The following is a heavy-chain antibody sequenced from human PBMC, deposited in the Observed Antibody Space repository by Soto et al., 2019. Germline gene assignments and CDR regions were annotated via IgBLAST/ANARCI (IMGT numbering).Heavy chain of an antibody. Sequence: QVQLVQSGAEVKKPGSSVKVSCKASGGTFSSYTISWVRQAPGQGLEWMGRIIPILGIANYAQKFQGRVTITADKSTSTAYMELSSLRSEDTAVYYCARDLGGGDDRAFAFDIWGQGTMVTVSS. D-gene: IGHD2-21*02. V-gene: IGHV1-69*08. CDR2: IIPILGIA. J-gene: IGHJ3*02. CDR1: GGTFSSYT. CDR3: ARDLGGGDDRAFAFDI.